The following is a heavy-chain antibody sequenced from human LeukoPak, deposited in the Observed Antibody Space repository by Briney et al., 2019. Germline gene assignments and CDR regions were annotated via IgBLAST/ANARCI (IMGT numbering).Heavy chain of an antibody. CDR1: GYTFTGYY. CDR2: INPNSGDT. J-gene: IGHJ4*02. D-gene: IGHD3-10*01. Sequence: GASVKVSCKASGYTFTGYYMHWVRQAPGQGLEWMGRINPNSGDTHYAQKFQGRVTMTRDTSISTAYMELSRLRSNDTAVYYCARGGPGGSGSYYNIDYWGQGTLVTVSS. CDR3: ARGGPGGSGSYYNIDY. V-gene: IGHV1-2*06.